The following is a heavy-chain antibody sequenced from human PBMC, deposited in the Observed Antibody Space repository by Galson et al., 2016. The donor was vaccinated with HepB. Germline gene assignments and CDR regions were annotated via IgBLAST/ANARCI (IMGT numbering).Heavy chain of an antibody. D-gene: IGHD3-9*01. J-gene: IGHJ4*02. V-gene: IGHV3-11*01. Sequence: SLRLSCAASGFFFSNYYMGWIRHSPGKGLGWVSYISGSRTTMDYADSVEGRFTISRDNGKNSLFLHMNSLRAEDTAEYYCARQVITIHPYYFDYWGQGTLVTVSS. CDR1: GFFFSNYY. CDR3: ARQVITIHPYYFDY. CDR2: ISGSRTTM.